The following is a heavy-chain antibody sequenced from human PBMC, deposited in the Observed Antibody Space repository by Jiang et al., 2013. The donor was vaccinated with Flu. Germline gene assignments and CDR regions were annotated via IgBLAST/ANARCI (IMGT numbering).Heavy chain of an antibody. CDR1: GASIGDFY. D-gene: IGHD3-10*01. J-gene: IGHJ2*01. V-gene: IGHV4-59*01. Sequence: GASIGDFYWTWIRHPQGRAWSGLAISITVGSTLSNPSLKSQFTISRDKSKNHLSLTLISVTPADTGVYYCARITDYGSGSFSPHFDLWGQGALVSVSS. CDR3: ARITDYGSGSFSPHFDL. CDR2: SITVGST.